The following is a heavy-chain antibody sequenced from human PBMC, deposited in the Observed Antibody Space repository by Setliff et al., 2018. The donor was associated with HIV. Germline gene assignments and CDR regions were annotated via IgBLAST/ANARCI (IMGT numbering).Heavy chain of an antibody. CDR1: GGSFSGYY. J-gene: IGHJ4*02. D-gene: IGHD5-18*01. CDR3: SNWNTTIDEDS. V-gene: IGHV4-34*01. Sequence: PSETLSLTCAVYGGSFSGYYWSWIRQPPGKGLEWIGEINHSGSTNYNPSLKSRVTMSLDTPKNQFSLKLTSVTVADTAFYYCSNWNTTIDEDSWGQGTLVTVSS. CDR2: INHSGST.